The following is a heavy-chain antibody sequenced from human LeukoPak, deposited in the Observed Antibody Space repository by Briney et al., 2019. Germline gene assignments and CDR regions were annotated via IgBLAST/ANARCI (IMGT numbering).Heavy chain of an antibody. V-gene: IGHV4-39*07. D-gene: IGHD5-18*01. CDR2: IYYSGST. Sequence: IPSETLSLTCTVSGGSISSSSYYWGWIRQPPGKGLEWIGSIYYSGSTYYNPSLKSRVTISVDTSKNQFSLKLSSVTAADTAVYYCASQIQLWLGAWFDPWGQGTLVTVSS. CDR3: ASQIQLWLGAWFDP. CDR1: GGSISSSSYY. J-gene: IGHJ5*02.